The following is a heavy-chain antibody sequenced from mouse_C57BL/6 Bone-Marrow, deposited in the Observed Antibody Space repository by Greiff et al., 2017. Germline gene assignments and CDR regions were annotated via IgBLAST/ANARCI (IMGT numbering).Heavy chain of an antibody. J-gene: IGHJ4*01. CDR1: GFTFSSYA. V-gene: IGHV5-4*03. CDR3: ARVDAMDY. Sequence: EVMLVESGGGLVKPGGSLKLSCAASGFTFSSYAMSWVRQTPEKRLAWVATISDGGSYTYYPDNVKGRFTISRDNAKNNLYLQMSHLKSEDTAMYYCARVDAMDYWGQGTSVTVSS. CDR2: ISDGGSYT.